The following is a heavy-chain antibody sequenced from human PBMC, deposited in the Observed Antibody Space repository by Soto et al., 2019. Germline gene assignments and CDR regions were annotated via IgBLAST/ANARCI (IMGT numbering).Heavy chain of an antibody. J-gene: IGHJ6*02. D-gene: IGHD2-2*01. CDR3: AREPLPAPYYYGMDV. V-gene: IGHV4-30-4*01. Sequence: QVQLQESGPGLVKPSQTLSLTCTVSGGSISSGDYYWSWIRQPPGKGLEWIGYIYYSGSTNYNPSLQSRVTISVDTSKNQFSLKLSSVTAADTAVYYCAREPLPAPYYYGMDVWGQGTTVTVSS. CDR2: IYYSGST. CDR1: GGSISSGDYY.